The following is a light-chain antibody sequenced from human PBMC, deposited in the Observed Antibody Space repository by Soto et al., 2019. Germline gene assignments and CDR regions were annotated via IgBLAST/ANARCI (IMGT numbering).Light chain of an antibody. V-gene: IGKV1-5*01. CDR3: QQYNSYSPRT. J-gene: IGKJ2*01. Sequence: DIQMTQSPSTLSASVGDRVTITCRASQSISSWLAWYQQKPGKAPKLLIYDASNLESGVPSRFSGSGSGTEFTLTISSLQPDDFATYYCQQYNSYSPRTFGQGTKLEIK. CDR1: QSISSW. CDR2: DAS.